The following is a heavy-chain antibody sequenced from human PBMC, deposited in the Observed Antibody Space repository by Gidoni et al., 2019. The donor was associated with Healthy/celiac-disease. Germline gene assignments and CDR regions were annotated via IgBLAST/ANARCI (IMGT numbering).Heavy chain of an antibody. CDR3: ARDRELLLQYYFDY. Sequence: SGAEVKKPGASVKVSCKASGYTFTSYAMHWVRQAPGQRLEWMGWINAGNGNTKYSQKFQGRVTITRDTSASTAYMELSSLRSEDTAVYYCARDRELLLQYYFDYWGQGTLVTVSS. D-gene: IGHD3-10*01. J-gene: IGHJ4*02. CDR2: INAGNGNT. CDR1: GYTFTSYA. V-gene: IGHV1-3*01.